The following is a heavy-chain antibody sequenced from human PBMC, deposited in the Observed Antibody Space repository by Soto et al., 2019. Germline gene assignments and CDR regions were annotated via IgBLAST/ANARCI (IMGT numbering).Heavy chain of an antibody. Sequence: QVQLVESGGGVVQPGRSLRLSCAASGFTFSSYGMHWVRQAPGKGLEWVAVIWYDGSNKYYADSVKGRFTISRDNSKNTLYLQMNSLRAEDTAVYYCARGQRKGDSSGPAAYWGQGTLVTVSS. V-gene: IGHV3-33*01. CDR1: GFTFSSYG. D-gene: IGHD3-22*01. CDR2: IWYDGSNK. CDR3: ARGQRKGDSSGPAAY. J-gene: IGHJ4*02.